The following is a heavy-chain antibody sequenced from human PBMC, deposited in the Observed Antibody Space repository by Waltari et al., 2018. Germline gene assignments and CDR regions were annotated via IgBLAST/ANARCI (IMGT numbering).Heavy chain of an antibody. Sequence: QVQLVQSGAEVKKPGSSVKVSCKASGGTFSSYAISWVRQAPGQGLEWMGGIIPIFGTANYAQKCQGRVTITTDESTSTAYMELSSLRSEDTAVYYCAREGTLAAAGTYQYYYYGMDVWGQGTTVTVSS. CDR1: GGTFSSYA. CDR3: AREGTLAAAGTYQYYYYGMDV. V-gene: IGHV1-69*05. D-gene: IGHD6-13*01. CDR2: IIPIFGTA. J-gene: IGHJ6*02.